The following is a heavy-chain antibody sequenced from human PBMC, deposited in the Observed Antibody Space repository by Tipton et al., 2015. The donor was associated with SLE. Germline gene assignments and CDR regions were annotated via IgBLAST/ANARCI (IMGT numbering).Heavy chain of an antibody. CDR1: GGSISSYY. J-gene: IGHJ5*02. Sequence: PGLVKPSETLSLTCTVSGGSISSYYWSWIRQPPGKGLEWIGYIYYSGSTNYNPSLKSRVTISVDTSKNQFSLKLSSVTAADTAVYYCARGPELWNWFDPWGQGTLVTVSS. CDR3: ARGPELWNWFDP. D-gene: IGHD5-18*01. V-gene: IGHV4-59*01. CDR2: IYYSGST.